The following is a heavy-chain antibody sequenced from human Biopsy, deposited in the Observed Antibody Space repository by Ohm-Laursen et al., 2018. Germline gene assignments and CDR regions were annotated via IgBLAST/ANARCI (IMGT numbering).Heavy chain of an antibody. CDR3: ARLVSLQLKNWFDL. V-gene: IGHV2-5*02. Sequence: TQTLTLTGTFSGFSLSTSGVGVGWILQPPGKALEWLALIYWDDDKRYSPSLKSRLTITKDTSKKQVVLTMANMDPVDTATYYCARLVSLQLKNWFDLWGQGTLVTVSS. CDR2: IYWDDDK. J-gene: IGHJ5*02. CDR1: GFSLSTSGVG. D-gene: IGHD5/OR15-5a*01.